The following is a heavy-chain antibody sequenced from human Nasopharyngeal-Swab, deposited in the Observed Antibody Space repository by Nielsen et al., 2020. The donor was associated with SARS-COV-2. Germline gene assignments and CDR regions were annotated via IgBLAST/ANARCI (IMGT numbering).Heavy chain of an antibody. V-gene: IGHV1-18*04. J-gene: IGHJ3*02. D-gene: IGHD3/OR15-3a*01. Sequence: ASVKVSCKASNYTFTSYGISWVRQAPGQGLEWMGWISPYNSNTNYAQKLQGRVLMTTDSSTYTSYMELRSLRSDDTAVYYCARGQGSWTRNAFDIWGQGTMVTVSS. CDR2: ISPYNSNT. CDR1: NYTFTSYG. CDR3: ARGQGSWTRNAFDI.